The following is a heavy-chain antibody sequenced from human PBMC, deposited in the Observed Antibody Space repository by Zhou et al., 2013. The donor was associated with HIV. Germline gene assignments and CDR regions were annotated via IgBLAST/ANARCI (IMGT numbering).Heavy chain of an antibody. CDR3: ARDHSNTAWDRPCWWFDP. CDR2: INPGIGST. Sequence: QVQLVQSGAEMKKPGASVNISCKASGYTFTTYYIHWVRQAPGQGLEWMGLINPGIGSTYYAEKFQGRVTMTRDTSTSTVNMQLGTLTSEDTAVYYCARDHSNTAWDRPCWWFDPWGQGTLVTVSS. V-gene: IGHV1-46*01. D-gene: IGHD1-26*01. CDR1: GYTFTTYY. J-gene: IGHJ5*02.